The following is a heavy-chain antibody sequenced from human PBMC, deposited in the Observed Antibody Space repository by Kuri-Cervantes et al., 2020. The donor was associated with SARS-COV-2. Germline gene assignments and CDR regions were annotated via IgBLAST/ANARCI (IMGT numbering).Heavy chain of an antibody. CDR3: AKGRPRPKAEYFQH. J-gene: IGHJ1*01. D-gene: IGHD6-6*01. Sequence: GESLKISCAASGFTFDDYTMHWVRQAPGKGLVWVSRMNGDGSSITYADSVKGRFTISRDNSKDTLYLQMNSLRAEDTAVYYCAKGRPRPKAEYFQHWGQGTLVTVSS. CDR1: GFTFDDYT. CDR2: MNGDGSSI. V-gene: IGHV3-74*01.